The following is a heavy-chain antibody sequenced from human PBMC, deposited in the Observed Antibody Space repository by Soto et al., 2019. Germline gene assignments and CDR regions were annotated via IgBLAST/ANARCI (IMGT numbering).Heavy chain of an antibody. D-gene: IGHD2-15*01. V-gene: IGHV6-1*01. Sequence: SQALSLTCGISGDIVSSNGACWNWIRQSPSRGLEWLGRTYYRSKWFYDYAPSVESRMSITPDTSRNQFSLQLTSVSPEDTAVYYCVRVSCSGGTCLDGMDVWGQGTTVTVSS. CDR3: VRVSCSGGTCLDGMDV. CDR1: GDIVSSNGAC. J-gene: IGHJ6*02. CDR2: TYYRSKWFY.